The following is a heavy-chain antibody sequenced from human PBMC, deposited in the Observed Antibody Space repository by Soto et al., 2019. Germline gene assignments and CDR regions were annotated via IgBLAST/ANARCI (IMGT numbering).Heavy chain of an antibody. Sequence: SVKVSCKASGGTFSSYAIIWVRQAPGQGLEWMGGIIPIFGTANYAQKFQGRVTITADESTSAAYMELSSLRSEDTAVYYCARHHSQVAPSVLYYYCGMDVWGQGTTVTVS. J-gene: IGHJ6*02. V-gene: IGHV1-69*13. D-gene: IGHD5-12*01. CDR1: GGTFSSYA. CDR2: IIPIFGTA. CDR3: ARHHSQVAPSVLYYYCGMDV.